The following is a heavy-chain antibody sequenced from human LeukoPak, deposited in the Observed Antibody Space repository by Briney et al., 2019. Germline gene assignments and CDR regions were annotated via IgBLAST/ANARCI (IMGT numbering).Heavy chain of an antibody. Sequence: GGSLRLSCSASGFTFSSFAMHWVRQAPGKGLEWVSVIYSGGSTYYADSVKGRFTISRDSSKNTLYLQMNSLRAEDTAVYYCVRGDYGDYTLFDYWGQGTLVTVSS. D-gene: IGHD4-17*01. J-gene: IGHJ4*02. V-gene: IGHV3-66*01. CDR1: GFTFSSFA. CDR2: IYSGGST. CDR3: VRGDYGDYTLFDY.